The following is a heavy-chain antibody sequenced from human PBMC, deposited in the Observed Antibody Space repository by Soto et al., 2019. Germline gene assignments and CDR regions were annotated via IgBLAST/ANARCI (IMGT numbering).Heavy chain of an antibody. D-gene: IGHD6-13*01. V-gene: IGHV3-9*01. J-gene: IGHJ6*02. Sequence: GGSLRLSCAASGFTFDDYAMHWVRQAPGKGLEWVSGISWNSGSIGYADSVKGRFTISRDNAKNSLYLQMNSLRAEDTALYYCAKSGGSSVAAAGLMDVWGQGTTVTVSS. CDR3: AKSGGSSVAAAGLMDV. CDR2: ISWNSGSI. CDR1: GFTFDDYA.